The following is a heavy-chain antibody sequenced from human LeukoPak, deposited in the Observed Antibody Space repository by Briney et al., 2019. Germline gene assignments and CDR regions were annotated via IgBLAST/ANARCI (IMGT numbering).Heavy chain of an antibody. CDR2: ISYDGSNK. D-gene: IGHD3-16*01. CDR3: ARDIRLYGEYYYYGMDV. Sequence: GGSLRLSCAASGFSFSSYGMHWVHQAPGKGLEWVAVISYDGSNKYYADSVKGRFTISRDNSKNTLYLQMNSLRAEDTAVYYCARDIRLYGEYYYYGMDVWGQGTTVTVSS. CDR1: GFSFSSYG. V-gene: IGHV3-30*03. J-gene: IGHJ6*02.